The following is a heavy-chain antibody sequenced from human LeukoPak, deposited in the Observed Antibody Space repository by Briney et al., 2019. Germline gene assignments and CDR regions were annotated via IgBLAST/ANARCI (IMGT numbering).Heavy chain of an antibody. CDR3: ARGDIVVVPAAHHGAFDI. D-gene: IGHD2-2*01. Sequence: SVKVSCKASGGTFSSYAISWVRQAPGQGLEWMGGIIPIFGTANYAQKFQGRVTITADESTSTAYMELSSLRSEDTAVYYCARGDIVVVPAAHHGAFDIWGQGTMVTVSS. V-gene: IGHV1-69*01. CDR1: GGTFSSYA. J-gene: IGHJ3*02. CDR2: IIPIFGTA.